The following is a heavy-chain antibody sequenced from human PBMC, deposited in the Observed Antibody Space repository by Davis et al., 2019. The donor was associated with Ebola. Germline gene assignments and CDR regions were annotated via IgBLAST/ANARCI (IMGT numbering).Heavy chain of an antibody. D-gene: IGHD6-19*01. CDR2: ISWNSGAI. J-gene: IGHJ4*02. CDR3: AKDSSGWPSGYFDY. CDR1: GFTFHDYA. V-gene: IGHV3-9*01. Sequence: GGSLRLSCTASGFTFHDYAVHWVRQGPGKGLEWVSGISWNSGAIGYADSVRGRFAISRDNAKNSLYLQMNTMRAEDTALYYCAKDSSGWPSGYFDYWGQGALVTVSS.